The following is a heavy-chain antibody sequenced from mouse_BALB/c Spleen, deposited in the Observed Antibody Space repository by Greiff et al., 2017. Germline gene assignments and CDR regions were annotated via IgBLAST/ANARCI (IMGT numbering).Heavy chain of an antibody. CDR1: GFTFSSYA. V-gene: IGHV5-6-5*01. Sequence: EVQRVESGGGLVKPGGSLKLSCAASGFTFSSYAMSWVRQTPEKRLEWVASISSGGSTYYPDSVKGRFTISRDNARNILYLQMSSLRSEDTAMYYCARGRYGNPYYFDYWGQGTTLTVSS. D-gene: IGHD2-10*02. J-gene: IGHJ2*01. CDR2: ISSGGST. CDR3: ARGRYGNPYYFDY.